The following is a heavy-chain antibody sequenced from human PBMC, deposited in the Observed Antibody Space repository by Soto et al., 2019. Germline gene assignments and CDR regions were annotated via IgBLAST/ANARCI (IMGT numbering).Heavy chain of an antibody. CDR1: GGTFSSLS. D-gene: IGHD5-12*01. CDR2: IVPIFGTT. V-gene: IGHV1-69*06. J-gene: IGHJ3*01. Sequence: SVKVSCKPSGGTFSSLSITWVRQAPGQGLQWMGAIVPIFGTTNYAQKFQGRVAITADKSTTTAYMELSSLRSEDTAIYYCATAYGGYEAEALHVWGQGTQVTVS. CDR3: ATAYGGYEAEALHV.